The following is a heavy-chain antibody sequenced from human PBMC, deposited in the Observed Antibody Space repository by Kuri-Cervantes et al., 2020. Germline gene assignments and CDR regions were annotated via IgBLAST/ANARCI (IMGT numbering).Heavy chain of an antibody. D-gene: IGHD6-13*01. V-gene: IGHV3-48*01. Sequence: GESLKISCAASGFTFSSYEMNWVRQAPGKGLEWVSYISKSSSTLYYTDSVKGRFTISRDNSKNTLYLQMNSLRAEDTAVYYCAKDRLSYSSSWDDAFDIWGQGTMVTV. CDR1: GFTFSSYE. J-gene: IGHJ3*02. CDR3: AKDRLSYSSSWDDAFDI. CDR2: ISKSSSTL.